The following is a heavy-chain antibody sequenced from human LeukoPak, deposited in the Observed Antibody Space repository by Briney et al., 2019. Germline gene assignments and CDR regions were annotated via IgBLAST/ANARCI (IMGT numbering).Heavy chain of an antibody. CDR2: INPNSGGT. Sequence: GASVKVSCKASGYTFTGYYMHWVRQAPGQGLEWMGWINPNSGGTDYAQKFQGRVTMTRDTSISTAYMELSRLRSDDTAVCYCARDPIQVVVPAAIGWFDPWGQGTLVTVSS. V-gene: IGHV1-2*02. CDR1: GYTFTGYY. J-gene: IGHJ5*02. D-gene: IGHD2-2*01. CDR3: ARDPIQVVVPAAIGWFDP.